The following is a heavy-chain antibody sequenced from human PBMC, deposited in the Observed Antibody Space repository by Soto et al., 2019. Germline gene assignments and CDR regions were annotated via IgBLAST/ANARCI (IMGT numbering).Heavy chain of an antibody. CDR2: ISPDDGNT. V-gene: IGHV1-18*01. D-gene: IGHD3-10*01. Sequence: ASVEVSCKTSGYTFSSYTIAWVRQAPGQGLEWLGWISPDDGNTEYEQKFQGRGTMTADTLTNNAYMELRSLKYDDTAVYYCARLEAPFGESLNWGQGTPVTVSS. J-gene: IGHJ4*02. CDR1: GYTFSSYT. CDR3: ARLEAPFGESLN.